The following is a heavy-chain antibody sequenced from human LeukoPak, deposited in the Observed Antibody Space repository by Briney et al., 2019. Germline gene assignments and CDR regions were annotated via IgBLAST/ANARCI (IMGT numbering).Heavy chain of an antibody. CDR2: INHSGST. CDR1: GGSLSGYS. J-gene: IGHJ4*02. V-gene: IGHV4-34*01. D-gene: IGHD4-17*01. CDR3: ARGKTRPSLAPLRSRLAYYFDY. Sequence: SETLSLTCAVYGGSLSGYSWSWIRQPPGKGLEWIGEINHSGSTNYNPSLKSRVTISVDTSKNQFSLRLSSVTAADTAVYYCARGKTRPSLAPLRSRLAYYFDYWGQGILVTVSS.